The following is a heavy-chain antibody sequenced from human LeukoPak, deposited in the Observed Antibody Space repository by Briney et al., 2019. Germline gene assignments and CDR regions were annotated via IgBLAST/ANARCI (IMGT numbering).Heavy chain of an antibody. CDR1: GYTFINYY. D-gene: IGHD1-26*01. CDR3: ARGGVNNWFDP. CDR2: INPNSGTDDT. V-gene: IGHV1-2*02. J-gene: IGHJ5*02. Sequence: ASVKVSCKASGYTFINYYMHWVRQAPGQGLEWMGCINPNSGTDDTNYAQKFQGRVTMTRDTSINTAYMELSRLRSDDTAVYYCARGGVNNWFDPWGQGTLVTVSS.